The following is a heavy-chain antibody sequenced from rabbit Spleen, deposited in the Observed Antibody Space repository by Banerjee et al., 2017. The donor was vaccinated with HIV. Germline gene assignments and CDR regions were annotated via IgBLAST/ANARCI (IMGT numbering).Heavy chain of an antibody. J-gene: IGHJ4*01. CDR3: ASSDSDSGWGYRV. CDR2: IGARSGVT. Sequence: QEHLEESGGGLVKPEGSLTLTCKASGFSITTSAYMCWVRQAPGRGLEWIACIGARSGVTYYANWTKGRFTISKASSTTVTLQMTSLTAADTATYLCASSDSDSGWGYRVWGPGTLVTVS. V-gene: IGHV1S45*01. D-gene: IGHD4-1*01. CDR1: GFSITTSAY.